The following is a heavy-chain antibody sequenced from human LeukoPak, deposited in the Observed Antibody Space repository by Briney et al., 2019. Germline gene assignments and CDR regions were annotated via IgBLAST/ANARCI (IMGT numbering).Heavy chain of an antibody. CDR1: GGSISSYY. CDR2: IYTSGST. Sequence: PSETLSLTCTVSGGSISSYYWSWIRQPAGKGLEWIGRIYTSGSTNYNPSLKSRVTMPVDTSKNQFSLKLSSVTAADTAVYYCARSYCSSTSCYYYYGMDVWGLGTTVTVSS. D-gene: IGHD2-2*01. V-gene: IGHV4-4*07. J-gene: IGHJ6*02. CDR3: ARSYCSSTSCYYYYGMDV.